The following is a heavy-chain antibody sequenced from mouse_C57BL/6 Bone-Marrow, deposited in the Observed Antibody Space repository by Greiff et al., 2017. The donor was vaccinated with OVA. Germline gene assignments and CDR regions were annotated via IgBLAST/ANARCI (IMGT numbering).Heavy chain of an antibody. Sequence: QVQLQQPGAELVKPGASVKLSCKASGYTFTSYWMHWVKQRPGKGLEWIGMIHPNSGSTNYNEKFKSKATLTVDKSSSTAYMQLRSLTSEDSAVYYCARPVPGAWFAYWCRGTLVTVSA. CDR1: GYTFTSYW. CDR3: ARPVPGAWFAY. J-gene: IGHJ3*01. V-gene: IGHV1-64*01. CDR2: IHPNSGST.